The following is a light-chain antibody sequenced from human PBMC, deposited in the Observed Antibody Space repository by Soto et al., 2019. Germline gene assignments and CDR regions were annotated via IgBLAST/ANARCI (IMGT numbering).Light chain of an antibody. Sequence: DIVMTQSPDSLAVSLGERATINCRSSQSLLFSSNNKNYLTWYQQKPGQPPKVLFYWASTRESGVPDRFSGSGSGTDFTLSITSLQAEDVAVYFCQQYYDTPYTFGQGTKLEIK. V-gene: IGKV4-1*01. J-gene: IGKJ2*01. CDR2: WAS. CDR3: QQYYDTPYT. CDR1: QSLLFSSNNKNY.